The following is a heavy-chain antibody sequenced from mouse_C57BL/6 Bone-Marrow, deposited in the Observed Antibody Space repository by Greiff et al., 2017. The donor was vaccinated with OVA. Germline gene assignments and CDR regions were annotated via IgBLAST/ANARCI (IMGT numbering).Heavy chain of an antibody. J-gene: IGHJ3*01. CDR2: IDPENGDT. CDR1: GFNIKDDY. CDR3: TPCYSAGY. V-gene: IGHV14-4*01. Sequence: EVQLQQSGAELVRPGASVKLSCTASGFNIKDDYMHWVKQRPEQGLEWIGWIDPENGDTEYASKFQGQATITPDPSSNTAYLQLSSLTSEDTAVDYWTPCYSAGYWGQGTLVTVSA.